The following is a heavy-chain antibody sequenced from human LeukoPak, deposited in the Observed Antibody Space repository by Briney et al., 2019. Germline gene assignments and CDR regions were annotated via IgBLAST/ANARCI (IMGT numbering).Heavy chain of an antibody. D-gene: IGHD6-13*01. CDR2: IYCSGST. J-gene: IGHJ6*02. Sequence: PSETVSLTCTVCGYSISSGYDWGWIRQPPGKGVEWIGRIYCSGSTYYNPSVKSRVTISVDTYINQFSLKLRSVTAADTAVYYCTGAIIAAAGTGHYGMDVWGQGTTVTASS. CDR3: TGAIIAAAGTGHYGMDV. CDR1: GYSISSGYD. V-gene: IGHV4-38-2*02.